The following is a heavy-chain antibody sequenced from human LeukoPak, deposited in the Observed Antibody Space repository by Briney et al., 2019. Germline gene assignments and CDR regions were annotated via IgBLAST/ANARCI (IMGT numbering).Heavy chain of an antibody. J-gene: IGHJ4*02. CDR2: IYYSGSA. V-gene: IGHV4-59*08. D-gene: IGHD5-12*01. CDR1: GGSISSYY. CDR3: ASSRGYGANFDY. Sequence: SETLSLTCTVSGGSISSYYWSWIRQPPGKGLEWIGYIYYSGSANYNPSLKRRVTISVDTSKSQFSLKLSSVTAADTAVYYCASSRGYGANFDYWGQGTLVTVSS.